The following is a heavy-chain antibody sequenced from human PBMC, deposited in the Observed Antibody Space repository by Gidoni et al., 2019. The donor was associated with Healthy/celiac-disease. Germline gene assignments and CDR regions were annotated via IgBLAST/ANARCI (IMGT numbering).Heavy chain of an antibody. CDR1: GFTFSSYS. D-gene: IGHD3-3*01. J-gene: IGHJ5*02. CDR2: ISSSSSYI. Sequence: EVQLVESGGGLVKPGGSLRLSCAASGFTFSSYSMNWVRQAPGKGLEWGSSISSSSSYIYYADSVKGRFTISRDNAKNSLYLQMNSLRAEDTAVYYCARADGHRNYDFWSGYYRGDNWFDPWGQGTLVTVSS. V-gene: IGHV3-21*01. CDR3: ARADGHRNYDFWSGYYRGDNWFDP.